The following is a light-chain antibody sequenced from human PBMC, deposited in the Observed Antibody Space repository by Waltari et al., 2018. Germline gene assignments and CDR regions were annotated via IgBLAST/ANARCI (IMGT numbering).Light chain of an antibody. CDR3: QMYVRLPAT. CDR1: QSVGRS. J-gene: IGKJ1*01. CDR2: DAS. Sequence: IVLTQSPGTPSLSPGERATLSCRASQSVGRSLCWYQKQHGQAPRLLIYDASTRATGIPDRFSGGGSGTDFSLTISRLEPEDFAVYYCQMYVRLPATFGQGTKVEI. V-gene: IGKV3-20*01.